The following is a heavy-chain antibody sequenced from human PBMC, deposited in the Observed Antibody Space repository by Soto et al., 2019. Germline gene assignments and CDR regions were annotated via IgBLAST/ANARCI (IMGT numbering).Heavy chain of an antibody. CDR1: GFTFSSYS. V-gene: IGHV3-21*01. J-gene: IGHJ5*02. D-gene: IGHD2-8*01. Sequence: GGSLRLSCAASGFTFSSYSMNWVRQAPGKGLEWVSSISSSSSYIYYADSVKGRFTISRDNAKNSLYLQMNSLRAEDTAVYYCARDRGYCTNGVCYPPYNWFDPWGQGTLVTVSS. CDR3: ARDRGYCTNGVCYPPYNWFDP. CDR2: ISSSSSYI.